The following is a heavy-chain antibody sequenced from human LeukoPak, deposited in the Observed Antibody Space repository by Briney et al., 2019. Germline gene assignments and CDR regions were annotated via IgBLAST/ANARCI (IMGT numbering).Heavy chain of an antibody. CDR1: GGSFSGYY. J-gene: IGHJ4*02. V-gene: IGHV4-34*01. D-gene: IGHD3-3*01. Sequence: SETLSLTCAVYGGSFSGYYWSWIRQPPGKGLEWIGEINHSGSTNYNPSLKSRVTISVDTSKNQFSLKLSSVTAADTAVYYCARAMSYYDFWSGYLESGSFDYWGQGTLVTVSS. CDR3: ARAMSYYDFWSGYLESGSFDY. CDR2: INHSGST.